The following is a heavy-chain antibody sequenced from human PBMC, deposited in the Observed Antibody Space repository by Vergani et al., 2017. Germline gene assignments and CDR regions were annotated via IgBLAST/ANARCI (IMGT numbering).Heavy chain of an antibody. J-gene: IGHJ4*01. D-gene: IGHD2-8*01. CDR2: IWHDGSNK. V-gene: IGHV3-33*01. CDR1: GFRFSDYA. CDR3: ARAGIFLMWDY. Sequence: QVQLVESGGGVVQPGTSLRLSCTTSGFRFSDYALHWVRQAPGKGLEWVGIIWHDGSNKFYGDSVKGRFIISRDNSKNILFLEMNSLRAADTAMYYCARAGIFLMWDYWGHGTLVTVSS.